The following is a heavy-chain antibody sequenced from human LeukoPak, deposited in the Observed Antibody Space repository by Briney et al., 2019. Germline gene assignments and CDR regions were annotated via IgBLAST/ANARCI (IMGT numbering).Heavy chain of an antibody. Sequence: GESLKISCNTSGYDFTTYWIGWVRQMRGEGLEWMGIIFPGDYDTRYSPSFQGQVTISADKSLATAYLQWSSLRASDTAMYYCARPGTNSPGNFLPFDYWGQGTLVSVSS. CDR3: ARPGTNSPGNFLPFDY. CDR1: GYDFTTYW. V-gene: IGHV5-51*01. CDR2: IFPGDYDT. D-gene: IGHD4-23*01. J-gene: IGHJ4*02.